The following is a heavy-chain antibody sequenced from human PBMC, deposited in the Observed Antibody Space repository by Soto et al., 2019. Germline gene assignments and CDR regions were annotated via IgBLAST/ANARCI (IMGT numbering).Heavy chain of an antibody. CDR3: ARDRRGRIAVAGKGSFDY. Sequence: SETLSLTCAVYGGSFSGYYWSWIRQPPGKGLEWIGEINHSGSTNYNPSLKSRVTISVDTSKNQFSLKLSSVTAADTAVYYCARDRRGRIAVAGKGSFDYWGKGTLVTVSS. V-gene: IGHV4-34*01. J-gene: IGHJ4*02. CDR1: GGSFSGYY. D-gene: IGHD6-19*01. CDR2: INHSGST.